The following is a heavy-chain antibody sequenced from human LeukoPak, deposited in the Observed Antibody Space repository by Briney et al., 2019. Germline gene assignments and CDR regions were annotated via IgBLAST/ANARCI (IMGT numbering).Heavy chain of an antibody. J-gene: IGHJ4*02. CDR2: LNYSGTT. Sequence: SETLSLTCTVSGGSISGSTSYWGWIRQSPGKGLEWIGLLNYSGTTYYNPSFKSRVSISIDRSRTQFSLKLSSVTAADTAVYYCARTAAGGAFDYWGQGTLVTVSS. CDR3: ARTAAGGAFDY. D-gene: IGHD6-13*01. CDR1: GGSISGSTSY. V-gene: IGHV4-39*07.